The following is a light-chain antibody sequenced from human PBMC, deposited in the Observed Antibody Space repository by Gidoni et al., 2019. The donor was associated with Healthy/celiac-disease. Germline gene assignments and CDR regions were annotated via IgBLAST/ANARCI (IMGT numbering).Light chain of an antibody. CDR2: DAS. J-gene: IGKJ4*01. Sequence: EIVLTQSPATLSLAPGGRATLSCRARQSVSSYLAWYQQQPGQAPSLLIYDASNKATGIPSRFSGSGSGTDFSLTISSLEPEDFAVYYCQQRSNWPLFGGGTKVEIK. CDR3: QQRSNWPL. V-gene: IGKV3-11*01. CDR1: QSVSSY.